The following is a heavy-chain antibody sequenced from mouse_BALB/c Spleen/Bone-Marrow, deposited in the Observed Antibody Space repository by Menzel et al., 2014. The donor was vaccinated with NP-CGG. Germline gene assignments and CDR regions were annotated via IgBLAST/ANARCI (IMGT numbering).Heavy chain of an antibody. CDR2: INPSTGYT. J-gene: IGHJ3*01. V-gene: IGHV1-7*01. CDR1: GYTFXSYW. CDR3: ARYDYDDWFAY. Sequence: QVQLKESGAELAKPGASVKMSCKASGYTFXSYWMHWVKQRPGQGLEWIGYINPSTGYTEYNQKFKDKATLTADKSSSTAYMQLSSLISEDSAVYYCARYDYDDWFAYWGQGTLVTVSA. D-gene: IGHD2-4*01.